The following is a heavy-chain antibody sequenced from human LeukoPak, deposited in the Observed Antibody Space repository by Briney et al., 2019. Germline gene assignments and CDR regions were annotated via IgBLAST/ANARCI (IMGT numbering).Heavy chain of an antibody. V-gene: IGHV3-7*02. Sequence: PGGSLRLSCAASGFTFSSYWMSWVRQAPGKGLEWAANIKQDGSEKYYVDSVKGRFTISRDNAKNSLYLQMNSLRAEDTAVYYCATNGPGIAVAGYVDYWGQGTLVTVSS. CDR2: IKQDGSEK. CDR3: ATNGPGIAVAGYVDY. CDR1: GFTFSSYW. D-gene: IGHD6-19*01. J-gene: IGHJ4*02.